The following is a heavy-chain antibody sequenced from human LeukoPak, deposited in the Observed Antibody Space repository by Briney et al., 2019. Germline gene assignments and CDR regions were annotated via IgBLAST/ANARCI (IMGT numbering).Heavy chain of an antibody. D-gene: IGHD6-13*01. CDR1: GFTFWSSG. CDR3: AKDGFVPPPHSSSSGRPYYFDY. CDR2: ISGSGGRT. J-gene: IGHJ4*02. V-gene: IGHV3-23*01. Sequence: GGTLRLSCAASGFTFWSSGMSWARQAPGKGLEWVSAISGSGGRTYYPDSVKGRFTISRDNSKNTLYLQMNSLRAEDTAIYYCAKDGFVPPPHSSSSGRPYYFDYWGQGTLVTASS.